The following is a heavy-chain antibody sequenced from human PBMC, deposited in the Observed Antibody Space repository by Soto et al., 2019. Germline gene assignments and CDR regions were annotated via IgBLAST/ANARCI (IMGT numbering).Heavy chain of an antibody. Sequence: QVQLVQSGAEVKKPGASVKVSCRASGYNFTSYGISWVRQAPGQGGGWMGWSSACNGNTNYAQKQQGRVTITTATATSTAYVELRSLSSDDTAVYYCAREINFSAYDFWSAPIYYYYGMDVWGQGTTVTVSS. CDR3: AREINFSAYDFWSAPIYYYYGMDV. J-gene: IGHJ6*02. D-gene: IGHD3-3*01. V-gene: IGHV1-18*04. CDR1: GYNFTSYG. CDR2: SSACNGNT.